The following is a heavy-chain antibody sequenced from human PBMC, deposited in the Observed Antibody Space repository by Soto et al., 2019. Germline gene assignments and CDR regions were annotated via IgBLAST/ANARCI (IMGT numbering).Heavy chain of an antibody. CDR2: IRGDGGNI. V-gene: IGHV3-23*01. CDR1: GFIFKNYA. Sequence: EVELLESGGGLVQRGGSLRLSCAASGFIFKNYAMSWVRQAPGKGLEWVSAIRGDGGNIYYSDSAKGRFTISRDNSKNTLYLQVNSLRAEDTAVYYCARAAGYSYGSYYYYYGMDVWGQGTTVTVSS. CDR3: ARAAGYSYGSYYYYYGMDV. D-gene: IGHD5-18*01. J-gene: IGHJ6*02.